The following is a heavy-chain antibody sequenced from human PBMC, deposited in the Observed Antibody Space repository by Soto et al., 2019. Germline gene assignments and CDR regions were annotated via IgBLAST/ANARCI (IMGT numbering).Heavy chain of an antibody. J-gene: IGHJ5*02. D-gene: IGHD3-10*01. Sequence: ASVPVSWKSSAYTFTRYDINSVRPAHGPGLEWMGWMNANSGNTGYAQKSQGRVTMTRNTSISTAYMELSSLRSEDTAVYYCARGPYDPYYYGSGSYLDPWGRGNL. CDR2: MNANSGNT. CDR3: ARGPYDPYYYGSGSYLDP. V-gene: IGHV1-8*01. CDR1: AYTFTRYD.